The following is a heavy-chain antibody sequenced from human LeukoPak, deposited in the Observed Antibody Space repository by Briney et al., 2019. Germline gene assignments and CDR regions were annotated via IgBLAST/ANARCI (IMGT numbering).Heavy chain of an antibody. CDR3: ARHGPPITSEYRPPYGAVDI. J-gene: IGHJ3*02. V-gene: IGHV4-39*01. CDR2: MYYSGST. D-gene: IGHD2/OR15-2a*01. Sequence: SETLSLTCTVSGGSISSSNCCWGWIRQPPGKGLEVIRSMYYSGSTYYNPSLKSRVTISVDTSKNQFSLKLGSVTAADTAVYYCARHGPPITSEYRPPYGAVDIWGQGTTVIVSS. CDR1: GGSISSSNCC.